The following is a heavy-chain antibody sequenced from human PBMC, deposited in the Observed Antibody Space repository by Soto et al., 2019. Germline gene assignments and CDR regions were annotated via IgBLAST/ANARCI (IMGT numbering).Heavy chain of an antibody. CDR2: INPNSGGT. D-gene: IGHD3-22*01. Sequence: ASVNVSCKASGYTFTGYYMHWVLQAPGQGLEWMGWINPNSGGTNYAQKFQGRVTMTRDTSISTAYMELSRLRSDDTAVYYCARVTGLGVTPFEYLGQGTLVIVS. CDR1: GYTFTGYY. CDR3: ARVTGLGVTPFEY. J-gene: IGHJ4*02. V-gene: IGHV1-2*02.